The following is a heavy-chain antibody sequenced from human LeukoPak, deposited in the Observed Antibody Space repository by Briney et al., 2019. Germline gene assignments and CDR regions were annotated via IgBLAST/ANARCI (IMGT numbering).Heavy chain of an antibody. CDR1: GFTFDDYG. V-gene: IGHV3-20*04. J-gene: IGHJ4*02. CDR3: ARDSHDQPVVRFDY. CDR2: INWNGGST. Sequence: GGSLRLSCAASGFTFDDYGMSWVRQAPGKGLEWVSGINWNGGSTGYADSVKGRFSISRDNAKNSLYLQMNSLRAEDTALYYCARDSHDQPVVRFDYWGQGTLVTVSS. D-gene: IGHD2-2*01.